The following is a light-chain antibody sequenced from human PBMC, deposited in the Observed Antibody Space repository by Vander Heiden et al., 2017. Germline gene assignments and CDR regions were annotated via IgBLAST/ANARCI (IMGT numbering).Light chain of an antibody. J-gene: IGLJ2*01. CDR1: SSNIGSNT. V-gene: IGLV1-44*01. CDR3: AAWDDSLNGDVV. Sequence: QSVLTQPPSASGTPGQRVTISCAGSSSNIGSNTVNWYKQLPGTAPKLLIFSNTQRPSVVPDRFSGSKSGTSASLAISGLQSEDEADYYCAAWDDSLNGDVVFGGGTKLTVL. CDR2: SNT.